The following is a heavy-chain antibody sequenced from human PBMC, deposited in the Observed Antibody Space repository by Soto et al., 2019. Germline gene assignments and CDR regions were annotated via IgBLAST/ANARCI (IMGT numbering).Heavy chain of an antibody. CDR3: AREDSIIIPAVSDF. D-gene: IGHD2-2*01. Sequence: GGSLRLSCAVSGFTFDNYGINWARQAPGKGLEWVSSVSKSDYTYYSDSVKGRFTISRDKAKNSVSLQMNTLRAEDTAVYYCAREDSIIIPAVSDFWGQGTLVTVSS. J-gene: IGHJ4*02. CDR2: VSKSDYT. V-gene: IGHV3-21*01. CDR1: GFTFDNYG.